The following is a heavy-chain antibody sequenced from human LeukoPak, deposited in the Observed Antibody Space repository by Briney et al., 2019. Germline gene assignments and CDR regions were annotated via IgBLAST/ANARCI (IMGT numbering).Heavy chain of an antibody. CDR3: ARLSKRVVVVPAAIDY. D-gene: IGHD2-2*01. J-gene: IGHJ4*02. CDR1: GGSFTKFW. Sequence: GESLKISCEGSGGSFTKFWIGWVRQMPGKGLEWMGIIYPGDSDTRYSPSFQGQVTISADKSISTAYLQWSSLKASDTAMYYCARLSKRVVVVPAAIDYWGQGTLVTVSS. CDR2: IYPGDSDT. V-gene: IGHV5-51*01.